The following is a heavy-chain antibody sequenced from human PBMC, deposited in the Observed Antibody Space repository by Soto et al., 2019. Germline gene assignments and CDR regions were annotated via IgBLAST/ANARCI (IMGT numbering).Heavy chain of an antibody. CDR2: ISGSGEST. CDR3: TGRREGGYYIFDY. J-gene: IGHJ4*02. CDR1: GFTFSSLV. Sequence: GGSLRLFCAASGFTFSSLVMRWFRQAPGKGLEWVSSISGSGESTYDAASEKGRLSTSRDNTKNTLYLQMNSLGADDTVVYYCTGRREGGYYIFDYWGQGTPVTVSS. D-gene: IGHD3-10*01. V-gene: IGHV3-23*01.